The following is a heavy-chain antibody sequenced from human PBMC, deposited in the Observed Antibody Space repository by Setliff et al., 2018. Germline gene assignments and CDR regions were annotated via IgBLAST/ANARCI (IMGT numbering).Heavy chain of an antibody. CDR1: GGSINNGSYY. CDR3: AREDGPNYYYYYIDI. Sequence: PSETLSLTCTVSGGSINNGSYYWSWIRQPAGKGLEWIGHIYTSGSTNYNPSLKSRVTISVDTSKNQFSLKLSSVTAADTAVYFCAREDGPNYYYYYIDICGKGTTVTVSS. J-gene: IGHJ6*03. V-gene: IGHV4-61*09. D-gene: IGHD2-8*01. CDR2: IYTSGST.